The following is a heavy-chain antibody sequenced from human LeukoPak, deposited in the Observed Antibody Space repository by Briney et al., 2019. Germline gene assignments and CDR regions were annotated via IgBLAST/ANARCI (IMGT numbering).Heavy chain of an antibody. J-gene: IGHJ4*02. CDR2: IRYDGTNK. D-gene: IGHD2-21*02. CDR1: GFTFSSYG. CDR3: AKDPMVVTAHSGDY. V-gene: IGHV3-30*02. Sequence: PGGSLRLSCTASGFTFSSYGMHWVRQAPGKGLEWVAFIRYDGTNKYYADSVKGRFTISRDNSKNTLNLQMNSLRAEDTAVYYCAKDPMVVTAHSGDYWGQGTLVTVSS.